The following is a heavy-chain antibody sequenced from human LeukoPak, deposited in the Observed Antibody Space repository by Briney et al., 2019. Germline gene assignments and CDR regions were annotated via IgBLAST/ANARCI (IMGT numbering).Heavy chain of an antibody. J-gene: IGHJ5*02. CDR1: GGSFSGYY. D-gene: IGHD6-19*01. CDR3: ARGRGIAVAGTRGWFDP. V-gene: IGHV4-34*01. CDR2: INHSGST. Sequence: SETLSLTCAVYGGSFSGYYWSWIRQPPGKGLEWIGEINHSGSTNYNPSLKGRVTISVDTSKNQFSLKLSSVTAADTAVYYCARGRGIAVAGTRGWFDPWGQGTLVTVSS.